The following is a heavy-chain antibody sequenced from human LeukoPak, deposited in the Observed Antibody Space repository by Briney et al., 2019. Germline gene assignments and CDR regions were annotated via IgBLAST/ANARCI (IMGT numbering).Heavy chain of an antibody. V-gene: IGHV3-21*01. CDR3: AREVGRSGAYDI. J-gene: IGHJ3*02. D-gene: IGHD3-10*01. CDR1: GFTFSSYS. Sequence: PGGSLRLSCAASGFTFSSYSMNWVRQAPGRGLEWVSSISSSSSYIYYADSVKGRFTISRDNAKNSLYLQMNSLRVEDTAIYYCAREVGRSGAYDIWGQGTMVTVSS. CDR2: ISSSSSYI.